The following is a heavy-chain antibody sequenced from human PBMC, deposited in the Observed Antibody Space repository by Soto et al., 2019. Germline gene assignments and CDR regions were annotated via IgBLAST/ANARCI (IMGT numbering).Heavy chain of an antibody. V-gene: IGHV4-39*01. J-gene: IGHJ4*02. Sequence: SETLSLTCTVSGGSISSSSYYWGWIRQPPGKGLEWIGSIYYSGSTYYNPSLKSRVTISVDTSKNQFSLKLSSVTAADTAVYYCERPSPLYYFDYWGQGTLVTVSS. CDR2: IYYSGST. CDR3: ERPSPLYYFDY. CDR1: GGSISSSSYY.